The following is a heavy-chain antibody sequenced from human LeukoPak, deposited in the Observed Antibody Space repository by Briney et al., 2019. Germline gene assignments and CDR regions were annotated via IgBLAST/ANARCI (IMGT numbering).Heavy chain of an antibody. CDR1: GYSFTSYW. CDR3: ARLTGTTPLYYYYGMDV. V-gene: IGHV5-10-1*01. J-gene: IGHJ6*02. CDR2: IDPSDSYT. Sequence: PGESLKISCKGSGYSFTSYWISWVRQMPGKGLEWMGRIDPSDSYTNYSPSFQGHVTISADKSISTAYLQWSSLKASDTAMYYCARLTGTTPLYYYYGMDVWGQGTTVTVSS. D-gene: IGHD1-14*01.